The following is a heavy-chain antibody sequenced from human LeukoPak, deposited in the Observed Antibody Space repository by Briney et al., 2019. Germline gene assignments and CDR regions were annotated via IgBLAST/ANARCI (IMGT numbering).Heavy chain of an antibody. CDR1: GYTFTSYG. Sequence: VASVKASCKASGYTFTSYGISWVRQAPGQGLEWMGWISAYNGNTNYAQKLQGRVTMTADTSTSTAYMELRSLRSDDTAVYYCARVSYYYDSSGYSHFDYWGQGTLVTVSS. CDR2: ISAYNGNT. D-gene: IGHD3-22*01. J-gene: IGHJ4*02. CDR3: ARVSYYYDSSGYSHFDY. V-gene: IGHV1-18*01.